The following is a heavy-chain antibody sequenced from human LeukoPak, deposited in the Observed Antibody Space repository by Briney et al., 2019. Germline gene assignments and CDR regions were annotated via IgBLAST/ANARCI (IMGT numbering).Heavy chain of an antibody. D-gene: IGHD2-8*01. V-gene: IGHV4-61*02. J-gene: IGHJ5*02. CDR1: GGSISSGSYY. CDR2: IYTSGST. Sequence: SQTLSLTCTVSGGSISSGSYYWSWIRQPAGKGLEWIGRIYTSGSTNYNPSLKSRVTISVDTSKNQFSLKLSSVTAADTAVYYCARGRRSVLMVYAKYNWFDPWGQGTLVTVSS. CDR3: ARGRRSVLMVYAKYNWFDP.